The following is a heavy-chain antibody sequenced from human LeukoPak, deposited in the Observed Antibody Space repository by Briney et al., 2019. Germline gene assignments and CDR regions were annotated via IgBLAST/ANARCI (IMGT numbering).Heavy chain of an antibody. D-gene: IGHD3-22*01. J-gene: IGHJ4*02. Sequence: PGGSLRLSCAASGFTFSSYWMHWVRHAPGKGLVWVSRINSDGSSTSYADSVKGRFTISRDNAKNTLYLQMNSLRAEDTAVYYCARVAYYYDSSGYYYSVGYYFDYWGQGTLVTVSS. CDR3: ARVAYYYDSSGYYYSVGYYFDY. CDR1: GFTFSSYW. V-gene: IGHV3-74*01. CDR2: INSDGSST.